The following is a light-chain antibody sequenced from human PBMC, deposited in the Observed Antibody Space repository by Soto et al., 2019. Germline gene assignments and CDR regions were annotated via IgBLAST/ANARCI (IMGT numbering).Light chain of an antibody. Sequence: QSVLTQPPSVSEAPGQRVTISCTGSSSNIGAGYEAHWYQQVPGTAPKLLIYENNNRPSGVPDRFSVSKSGTSASLAITGLQAEDEAEDYCQSYDRSLSGYVFGTGTKVTVL. CDR1: SSNIGAGYE. CDR3: QSYDRSLSGYV. CDR2: ENN. V-gene: IGLV1-40*01. J-gene: IGLJ1*01.